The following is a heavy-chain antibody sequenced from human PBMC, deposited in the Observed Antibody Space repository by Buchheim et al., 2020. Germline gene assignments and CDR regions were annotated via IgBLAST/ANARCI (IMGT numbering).Heavy chain of an antibody. CDR3: ARANDYGDYGGFDY. V-gene: IGHV3-30*02. J-gene: IGHJ4*02. Sequence: QVQLVASGGGVVQPGRSLRLSCAASGFTFKSHGMHWVRQAPGKGLEWVAFIRSDGRNQYYGDSVTGRFTISRDKSKTPLYLQMNSLRAEDTALYYCARANDYGDYGGFDYWGQGTL. D-gene: IGHD4-17*01. CDR1: GFTFKSHG. CDR2: IRSDGRNQ.